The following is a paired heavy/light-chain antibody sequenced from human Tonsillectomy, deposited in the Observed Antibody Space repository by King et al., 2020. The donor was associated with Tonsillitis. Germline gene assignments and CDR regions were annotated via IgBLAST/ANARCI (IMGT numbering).Heavy chain of an antibody. CDR2: INSNSGDT. Sequence: QVQLVQSGAEVKKPGASVKVSCKASGYIFTAYYVHWVRQAPGQGLEWMGWINSNSGDTNYAQKFQGRVTMTRDTSISTTYMELSSLRSDDTAVYFCARGNDLTVYYRISHDYWGQGTLVTVSS. CDR3: ARGNDLTVYYRISHDY. J-gene: IGHJ4*02. V-gene: IGHV1-2*02. CDR1: GYIFTAYY. D-gene: IGHD3-9*01.
Light chain of an antibody. CDR2: KAS. V-gene: IGKV1-5*03. J-gene: IGKJ2*01. CDR3: QQYNSYPYI. Sequence: DIQMTQSPSTLSASVGDRVTISCRASQSISHWLAWFQQKPGKAPKLLIYKASTLETGVPSRFSGSGSGTEFTLTISSLQPDDFATYYCQQYNSYPYIFGQGTKLEIK. CDR1: QSISHW.